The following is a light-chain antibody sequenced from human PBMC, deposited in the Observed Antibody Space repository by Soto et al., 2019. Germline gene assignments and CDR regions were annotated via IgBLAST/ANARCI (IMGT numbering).Light chain of an antibody. J-gene: IGLJ1*01. Sequence: QSVLTQPPSVSGAPGQRVTISCTGSSSNIGAGYDVHWYQQLPGTAPKLLIYGNSNRPSGFPDRFSGSKSGTSASLAITGLQDEDEADYYCQSYDSGLSGYVFGTGTKLTVL. CDR2: GNS. V-gene: IGLV1-40*01. CDR3: QSYDSGLSGYV. CDR1: SSNIGAGYD.